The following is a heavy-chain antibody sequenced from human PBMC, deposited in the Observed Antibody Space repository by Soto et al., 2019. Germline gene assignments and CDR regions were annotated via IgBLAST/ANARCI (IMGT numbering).Heavy chain of an antibody. D-gene: IGHD2-21*02. V-gene: IGHV4-59*01. CDR1: RRSIISYL. CDR2: IYYSGST. Sequence: SETLTLTCVVSRRSIISYLWRWIGQPPGKGLEWIGYIYYSGSTNYNPSLKSRVTISVDTSKNQFSLKLSSVTAADTAVYYCARSAYCGGDCYWSIFDYWGQGTLVTVS. CDR3: ARSAYCGGDCYWSIFDY. J-gene: IGHJ4*02.